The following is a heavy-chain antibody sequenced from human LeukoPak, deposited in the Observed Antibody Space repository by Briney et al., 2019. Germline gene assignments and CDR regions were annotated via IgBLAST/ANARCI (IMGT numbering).Heavy chain of an antibody. J-gene: IGHJ6*02. V-gene: IGHV3-15*01. CDR3: TSNFGYYYGMDV. CDR1: GFTFSNAW. D-gene: IGHD3-10*01. CDR2: IKSKTDGGAT. Sequence: VKPGGSLRLSCAASGFTFSNAWMSWVRQAPGKGLEWVGRIKSKTDGGATDYAAPVKGRFTISRDDSKNTLYLQMYSLKTEDTAVYYCTSNFGYYYGMDVWGQGTTVTVSS.